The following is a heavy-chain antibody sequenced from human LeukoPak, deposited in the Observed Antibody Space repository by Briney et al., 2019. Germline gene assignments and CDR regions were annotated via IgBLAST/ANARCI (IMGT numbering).Heavy chain of an antibody. Sequence: ASVKVSCKASGYTFTSYGISWVRQAPGQGREWMGWISAYNGNTNYAQKLQGRVTMTTDTSTSTAYMELRSLRSDDTAVYYCAVGITRVMYYYDSSGYFHDAFDIWGQGTMVTVSS. CDR2: ISAYNGNT. J-gene: IGHJ3*02. CDR1: GYTFTSYG. V-gene: IGHV1-18*01. CDR3: AVGITRVMYYYDSSGYFHDAFDI. D-gene: IGHD3-22*01.